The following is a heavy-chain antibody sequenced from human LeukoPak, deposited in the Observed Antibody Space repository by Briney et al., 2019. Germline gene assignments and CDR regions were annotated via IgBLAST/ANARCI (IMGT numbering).Heavy chain of an antibody. D-gene: IGHD3-10*01. Sequence: ASGKVSCKASGYTFTSYGINWVRQATGQGLEWMGWMNPNSGKTGYAQKFQGRVTMTRNTYISTAYMELSSLRSEDTAVYYCAARGGSGSYGYYYYMDVWGKGNTVTVSS. J-gene: IGHJ6*03. CDR2: MNPNSGKT. CDR3: AARGGSGSYGYYYYMDV. V-gene: IGHV1-8*01. CDR1: GYTFTSYG.